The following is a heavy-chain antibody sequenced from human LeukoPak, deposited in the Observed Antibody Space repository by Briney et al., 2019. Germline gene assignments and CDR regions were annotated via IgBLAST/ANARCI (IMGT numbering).Heavy chain of an antibody. D-gene: IGHD3-9*01. CDR2: ISPSSDFI. V-gene: IGHV3-21*01. J-gene: IGHJ4*02. CDR1: GFTFSSYN. CDR3: ARDYPPPNGWLWEGLDY. Sequence: KTGGSLRLSCAASGFTFSSYNMNWVRQAPGKGLEWVSSISPSSDFIYYADSVRGRFTISRDNANKSVLLEMNSLRVEDTAVYYCARDYPPPNGWLWEGLDYWGRDPWSPSRQ.